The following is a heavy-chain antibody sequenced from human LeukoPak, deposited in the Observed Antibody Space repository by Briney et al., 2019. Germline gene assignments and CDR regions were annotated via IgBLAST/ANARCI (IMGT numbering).Heavy chain of an antibody. CDR2: IISRSTTI. CDR1: GFTFSSYS. V-gene: IGHV3-48*04. Sequence: GGPLRLSCAASGFTFSSYSMNWLRQAPGKGLEWVSYIISRSTTIYSADSVQGRFTISRDNAKNSLYLQMNSLRAEDTAVYYCARDQAAAQNDYWGQGTLVTVSS. D-gene: IGHD6-13*01. CDR3: ARDQAAAQNDY. J-gene: IGHJ4*02.